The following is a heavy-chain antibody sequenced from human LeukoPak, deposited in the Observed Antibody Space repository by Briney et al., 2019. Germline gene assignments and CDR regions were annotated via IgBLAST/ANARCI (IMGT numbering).Heavy chain of an antibody. Sequence: SETLSLTCTVSGGSISSYYWSWIRRPPGKGLEWIGYIYYSGSTNYNPSLKSRVTISVDTSKNQFSLKLSSVTAADTAVYYCARSSWYDIIDYWGQGTLVTVSS. CDR1: GGSISSYY. D-gene: IGHD6-13*01. V-gene: IGHV4-59*01. CDR2: IYYSGST. J-gene: IGHJ4*02. CDR3: ARSSWYDIIDY.